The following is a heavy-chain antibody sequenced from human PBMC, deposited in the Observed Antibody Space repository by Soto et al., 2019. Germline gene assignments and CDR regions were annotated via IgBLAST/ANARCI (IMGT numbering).Heavy chain of an antibody. CDR2: IDYSGST. CDR3: ARVNTFYYFDS. J-gene: IGHJ4*02. Sequence: QVQLQESGPGLVKPSQTLSLTCTLSGGSISSGDYFWSWIRQPPGKGLEWIGYIDYSGSTYYNPSRKTRVTISIDRSRNQLSLNLRSVTAADTAMYYCARVNTFYYFDSWGQGTLVTVSS. CDR1: GGSISSGDYF. V-gene: IGHV4-30-4*01.